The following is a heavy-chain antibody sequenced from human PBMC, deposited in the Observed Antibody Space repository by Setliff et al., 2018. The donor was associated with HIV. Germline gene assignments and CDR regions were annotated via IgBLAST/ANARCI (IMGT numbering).Heavy chain of an antibody. CDR1: GFTFSKSA. CDR2: INAANGHA. D-gene: IGHD3-16*01. J-gene: IGHJ6*02. Sequence: GASVKVSCKASGFTFSKSAIHWVRQAPGQRLELMAWINAANGHAKYSQKFQGRVTITRDTSATIAYMELSSLRYDDTAIYYCGSGQHSYSYLGYYYSGVDVWGQGTTVTVSS. V-gene: IGHV1-3*01. CDR3: GSGQHSYSYLGYYYSGVDV.